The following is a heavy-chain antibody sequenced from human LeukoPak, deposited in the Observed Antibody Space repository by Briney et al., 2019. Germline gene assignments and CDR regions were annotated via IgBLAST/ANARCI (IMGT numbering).Heavy chain of an antibody. CDR1: GFTVSSNY. CDR2: IYSGGST. Sequence: VQPGGSLRLSCAASGFTVSSNYMSWVRQAPGKGLEWVSVIYSGGSTYYADSVKGRFTISRDNSKNTLYLQMNSLRAEDTAVYYCARDSSGWYRFDYWGQRTLVTVSS. J-gene: IGHJ4*02. D-gene: IGHD6-19*01. CDR3: ARDSSGWYRFDY. V-gene: IGHV3-66*01.